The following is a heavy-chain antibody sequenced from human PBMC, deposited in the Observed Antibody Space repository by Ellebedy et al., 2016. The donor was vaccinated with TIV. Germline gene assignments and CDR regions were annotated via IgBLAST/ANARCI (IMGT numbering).Heavy chain of an antibody. D-gene: IGHD3-10*01. CDR3: ARGGPPYYFDY. CDR1: GYTFTSYG. CDR2: IIPIFGTA. Sequence: SVKVSCXASGYTFTSYGISWVRQAPGQGLEWMGGIIPIFGTANYAQKFQGRVTITADESTSTAYMELRSLRSDDTAVYYCARGGPPYYFDYWGQGTLVTVSS. J-gene: IGHJ4*02. V-gene: IGHV1-69*13.